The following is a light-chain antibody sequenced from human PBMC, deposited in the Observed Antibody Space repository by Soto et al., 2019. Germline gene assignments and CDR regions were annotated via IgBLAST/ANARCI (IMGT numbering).Light chain of an antibody. CDR1: QSISSW. V-gene: IGKV1-5*01. CDR3: QHYNSYSEA. Sequence: DIQMTQSPSTLAASLGDRVTITCRASQSISSWLAWYQQKPGKAPKLLIYDVSSLESGVPSRFSGSGSGTEFTLTISSLQPDDFATYYCQHYNSYSEAFGQGTRLEIK. CDR2: DVS. J-gene: IGKJ5*01.